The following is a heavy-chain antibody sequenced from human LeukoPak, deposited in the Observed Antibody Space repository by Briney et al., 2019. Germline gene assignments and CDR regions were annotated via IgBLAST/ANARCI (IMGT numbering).Heavy chain of an antibody. D-gene: IGHD1-1*01. CDR2: IRYDGSNK. J-gene: IGHJ4*02. CDR1: GFTFSSYG. Sequence: GGSLRLSCAASGFTFSSYGMHWVRQAPGKGLEWVAFIRYDGSNKYYADSVKGRFTISRDNSKNTLYLQMNSLRAEDTAVYYCARARNWNDVISSYWGQGTLVTVSS. V-gene: IGHV3-30*02. CDR3: ARARNWNDVISSY.